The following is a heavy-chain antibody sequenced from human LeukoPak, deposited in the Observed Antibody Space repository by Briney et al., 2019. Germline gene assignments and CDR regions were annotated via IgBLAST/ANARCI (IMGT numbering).Heavy chain of an antibody. Sequence: GGSLRLFCAASGFTFSNFWMSWVRQAPGKGLEGVANIKRDGSDYVRSVQGRFTISRDNAKNSLYLHMSSLRAEDTAIYYCARALYNSGWYPDYFDSWGQGTLVTVSA. D-gene: IGHD6-13*01. CDR2: IKRDGS. CDR3: ARALYNSGWYPDYFDS. J-gene: IGHJ4*02. CDR1: GFTFSNFW. V-gene: IGHV3-7*01.